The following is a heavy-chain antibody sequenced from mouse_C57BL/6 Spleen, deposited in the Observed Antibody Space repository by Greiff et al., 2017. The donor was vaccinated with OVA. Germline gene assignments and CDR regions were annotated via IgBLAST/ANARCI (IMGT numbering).Heavy chain of an antibody. Sequence: VQLQQPGAELVRPGSSVKLSCKASGYTFTSYWMHWVKQRPIQGLEWIGNIDPSDSETHYNQKFKDKATLTVDKSSSTAYMQLSSLTSEDSAVYYCARYHYDYVYFDVWGTGTTVTVSS. V-gene: IGHV1-52*01. D-gene: IGHD2-4*01. J-gene: IGHJ1*03. CDR1: GYTFTSYW. CDR3: ARYHYDYVYFDV. CDR2: IDPSDSET.